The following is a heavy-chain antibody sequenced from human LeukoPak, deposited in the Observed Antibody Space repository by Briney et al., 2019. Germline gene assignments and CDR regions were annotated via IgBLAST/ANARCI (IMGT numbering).Heavy chain of an antibody. V-gene: IGHV4-39*07. Sequence: SETLSLTCTVSGGSISSSSYYWGWIRQPPGKGLEWIGSIYYSGSTYYNPSLKSRVTISVDTSKNQFSLKLSSVTAADTAVYYYARGHYSGSFHIDYWGQGTLVTVSS. D-gene: IGHD1-26*01. J-gene: IGHJ4*02. CDR3: ARGHYSGSFHIDY. CDR2: IYYSGST. CDR1: GGSISSSSYY.